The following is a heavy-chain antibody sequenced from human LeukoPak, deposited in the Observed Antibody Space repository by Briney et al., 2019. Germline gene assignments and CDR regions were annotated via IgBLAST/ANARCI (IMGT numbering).Heavy chain of an antibody. CDR1: GYTFTGYY. J-gene: IGHJ4*02. CDR2: INPNSGGT. Sequence: VASVKVSCKASGYTFTGYYMHWVRQAPGQGLEWMGWINPNSGGTNYAQKFQGRVTMTRDTSISTAYMELSRLRSDDTAVYYCARDSKPLWFGELPPYFDYWGQGTLDTVSS. D-gene: IGHD3-10*01. CDR3: ARDSKPLWFGELPPYFDY. V-gene: IGHV1-2*02.